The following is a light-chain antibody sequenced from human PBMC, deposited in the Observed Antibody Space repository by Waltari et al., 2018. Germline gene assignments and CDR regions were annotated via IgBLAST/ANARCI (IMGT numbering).Light chain of an antibody. Sequence: QAVVTQEPSLTVSPGGTVTLTCGSSTGPVTSGHYPYWFQQKPGQAPRTLISDTTNKNSWTPARFSGSLLGGKAALTLSGAQPEDEADDYCFVSYDGAEGVFGGGTKLTVL. CDR2: DTT. CDR1: TGPVTSGHY. V-gene: IGLV7-46*01. J-gene: IGLJ3*02. CDR3: FVSYDGAEGV.